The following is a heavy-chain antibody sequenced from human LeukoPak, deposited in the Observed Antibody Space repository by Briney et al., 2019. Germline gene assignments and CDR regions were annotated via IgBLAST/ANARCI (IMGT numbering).Heavy chain of an antibody. D-gene: IGHD2-15*01. CDR1: GFTFRSHW. Sequence: PGGSLRLSCEGSGFTFRSHWMSWVRQAPGKGLEWVANIHQYGGEKYYVDSVRGRFSISRDNAKNSLYLEMNSLRAEDTAVYYCASQVGHCRGGSCSGYWGQGTLVTVSS. CDR2: IHQYGGEK. J-gene: IGHJ4*02. CDR3: ASQVGHCRGGSCSGY. V-gene: IGHV3-7*01.